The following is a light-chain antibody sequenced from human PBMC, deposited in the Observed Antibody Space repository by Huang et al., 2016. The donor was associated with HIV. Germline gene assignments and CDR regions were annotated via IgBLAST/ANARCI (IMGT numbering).Light chain of an antibody. J-gene: IGKJ1*01. Sequence: EVVMTQSPATLSVSPWERATLSCRASQSVGSDIAGYQQKPGQAPRLLIFGASTRATGIPARFSGSESGTEFTLTITSLQSEDIGTYYCQLYNNWPPRGTFGQGTKVEIK. V-gene: IGKV3-15*01. CDR3: QLYNNWPPRGT. CDR1: QSVGSD. CDR2: GAS.